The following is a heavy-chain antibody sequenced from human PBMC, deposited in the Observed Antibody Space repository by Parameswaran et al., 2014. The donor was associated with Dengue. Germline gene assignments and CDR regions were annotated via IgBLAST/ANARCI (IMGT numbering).Heavy chain of an antibody. V-gene: IGHV5-51*01. J-gene: IGHJ5*02. D-gene: IGHD2-15*01. CDR2: IYPGDSDT. Sequence: PGKGLEWMGIIYPGDSDTRYSPSFQGQVTISADKSISTAYLQWSSLKASDTAMYYCARQGGVVAARCWFDPWGRGTLVTVSS. CDR3: ARQGGVVAARCWFDP.